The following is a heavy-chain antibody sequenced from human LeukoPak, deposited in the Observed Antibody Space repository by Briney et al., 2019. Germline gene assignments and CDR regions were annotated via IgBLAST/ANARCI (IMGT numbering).Heavy chain of an antibody. CDR3: ATGSQLLDYYFDY. J-gene: IGHJ4*02. V-gene: IGHV5-51*01. Sequence: GESLKISCKGSGYSFTSYWIGWVRQMPGKGLEWMGIIYPGDSDTRYSPSFQGQVTLSADKSISTAYLQWSSLKASDTAMYYCATGSQLLDYYFDYWGQGTLVTVSS. CDR1: GYSFTSYW. CDR2: IYPGDSDT. D-gene: IGHD2-2*01.